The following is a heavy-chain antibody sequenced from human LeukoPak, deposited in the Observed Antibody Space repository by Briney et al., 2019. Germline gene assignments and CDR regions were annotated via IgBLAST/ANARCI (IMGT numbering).Heavy chain of an antibody. CDR1: GYTFTSHA. J-gene: IGHJ3*02. CDR3: ARVKTVKGAFDI. V-gene: IGHV1-3*01. Sequence: ASVKVSCKASGYTFTSHAIHWVRQAPGQRLEWMGWINVGNGNTKYSQKFQGRVTFTRDTSASTAYMELSSLRSEDTAVYHCARVKTVKGAFDIWGQGTMVTVSS. CDR2: INVGNGNT. D-gene: IGHD4-11*01.